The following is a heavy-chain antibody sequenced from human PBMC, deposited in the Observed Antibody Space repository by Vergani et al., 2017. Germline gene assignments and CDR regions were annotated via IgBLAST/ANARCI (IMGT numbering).Heavy chain of an antibody. CDR1: GYTFTSYG. J-gene: IGHJ6*02. CDR3: ARDPDIVVVPAAPYYYYYYGMDV. Sequence: QVQLVQSGAEVKKPGASVKVSCKASGYTFTSYGISWARQAPGQGLEWMGWISAYNGKTNYAQKLQGRVTMTTDTSTSTAYMELRSLRSDDTAVYYCARDPDIVVVPAAPYYYYYYGMDVWGQGTTVTVSS. D-gene: IGHD2-2*01. V-gene: IGHV1-18*04. CDR2: ISAYNGKT.